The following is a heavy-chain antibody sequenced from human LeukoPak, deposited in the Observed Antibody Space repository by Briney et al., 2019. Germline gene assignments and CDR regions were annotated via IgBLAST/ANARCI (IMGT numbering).Heavy chain of an antibody. CDR2: ISSSSSYI. V-gene: IGHV3-21*04. Sequence: GGSLRLSCAASGFTFSSYSMNWVRQAPGKGLEWVSPISSSSSYIYSADSVKGRFTISRDNAKNTLYIQKNTLRAEHTAVYYCAKYLFASYWGQGTLVTVSS. CDR1: GFTFSSYS. CDR3: AKYLFASY. D-gene: IGHD3-10*02. J-gene: IGHJ4*02.